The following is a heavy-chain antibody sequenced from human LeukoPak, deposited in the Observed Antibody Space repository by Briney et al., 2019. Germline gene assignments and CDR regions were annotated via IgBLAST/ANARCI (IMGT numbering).Heavy chain of an antibody. CDR2: INPNSGGT. D-gene: IGHD3-22*01. J-gene: IGHJ4*02. CDR3: ARASYYYDSSGYPGYYFDY. CDR1: GDTFTGYD. Sequence: GASVKRSCKASGDTFTGYDMHWVRQAPGQGLEWMGWINPNSGGTNYAQKSQGRVTMTRDTSISTAYMELSRLRSDDTAVYYCARASYYYDSSGYPGYYFDYWGQGTLVTVSS. V-gene: IGHV1-2*02.